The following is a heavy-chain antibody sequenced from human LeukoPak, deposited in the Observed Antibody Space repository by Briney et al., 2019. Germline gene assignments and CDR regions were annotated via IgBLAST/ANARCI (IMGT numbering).Heavy chain of an antibody. Sequence: GGSLRLSCAASGFTVSSNYMSWVRQAPGKGLEWVSAISGSGGSTYYADSVKGRFTISRDNSKNTLYLQMNSLRAEDTAVYYCANTPRLRTPPNFDYWGQGTLVTVSS. CDR3: ANTPRLRTPPNFDY. V-gene: IGHV3-23*01. CDR2: ISGSGGST. J-gene: IGHJ4*02. CDR1: GFTVSSNY. D-gene: IGHD4-17*01.